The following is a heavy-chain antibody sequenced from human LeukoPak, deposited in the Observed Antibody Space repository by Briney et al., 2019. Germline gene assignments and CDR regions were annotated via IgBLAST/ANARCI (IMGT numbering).Heavy chain of an antibody. CDR1: GFTFGDYA. Sequence: GGSLRLSCAASGFTFGDYAMTWVRQAPGKGLEWVSYISSSGSTIYYADSVKGRFTISRDSAKNSLFLQMNSLRAEDTALYYCARGYSGTYYDYWDQGTLVTVSS. D-gene: IGHD1-26*01. CDR2: ISSSGSTI. J-gene: IGHJ4*02. V-gene: IGHV3-48*03. CDR3: ARGYSGTYYDY.